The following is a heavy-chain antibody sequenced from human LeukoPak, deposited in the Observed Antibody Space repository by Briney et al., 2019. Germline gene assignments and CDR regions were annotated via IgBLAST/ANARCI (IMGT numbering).Heavy chain of an antibody. J-gene: IGHJ4*02. V-gene: IGHV1-18*01. CDR2: ITAYNGNT. CDR3: ARDGYYYGSGSYYNVGY. D-gene: IGHD3-10*01. CDR1: DYTFISYV. Sequence: ASVKVSCTASDYTFISYVFGWVRQAPGQGLEWMGWITAYNGNTNYAQKLQGRVTMTTDTSTSTAYMELRSLRSDDTAVYYCARDGYYYGSGSYYNVGYWGQETLVTVSS.